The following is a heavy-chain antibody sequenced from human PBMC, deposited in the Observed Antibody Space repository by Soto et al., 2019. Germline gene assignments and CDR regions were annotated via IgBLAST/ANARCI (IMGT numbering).Heavy chain of an antibody. CDR1: GYSFTSYW. D-gene: IGHD3-10*01. CDR3: ARQAMVRGVISVKYYYYKDV. Sequence: LGESLKISCKGSGYSFTSYWIGWVRQMPGKGLEWMGIIYPGDSDTRYSPSFQGQVTISADKSISTAYLQWSSLKASDTAMYYCARQAMVRGVISVKYYYYKDVWGKGTTVTVSS. V-gene: IGHV5-51*01. J-gene: IGHJ6*03. CDR2: IYPGDSDT.